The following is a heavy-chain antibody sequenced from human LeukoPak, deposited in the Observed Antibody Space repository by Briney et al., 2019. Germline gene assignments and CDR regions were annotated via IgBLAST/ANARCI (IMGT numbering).Heavy chain of an antibody. D-gene: IGHD3-3*01. CDR3: ARYLRFLEWLPAFDAFDI. V-gene: IGHV4-30-4*07. J-gene: IGHJ3*02. Sequence: SETLSLTCAVSGGSISSGGYSWSWIRQPPGKGLEWIGYIYYSGSTYYNPSLKSRVTISVDTSKNQFSLKLSSVTAADTAVYYCARYLRFLEWLPAFDAFDIWGQGTMVTVSS. CDR1: GGSISSGGYS. CDR2: IYYSGST.